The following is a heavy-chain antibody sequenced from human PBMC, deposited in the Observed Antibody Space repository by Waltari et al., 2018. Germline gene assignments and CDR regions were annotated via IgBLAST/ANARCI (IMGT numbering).Heavy chain of an antibody. CDR3: ARLRYFDWLSRAFDI. J-gene: IGHJ3*02. V-gene: IGHV4-59*11. CDR2: IYYSGST. D-gene: IGHD3-9*01. CDR1: GGPISSHY. Sequence: QVQLQESGPGLVKPSETLSLTCTVSGGPISSHYWSWIRKPPGKGLDWIGYIYYSGSTNYNPSLKSRVTISVDTFKNQFSLKLSSVTAADTAVYYCARLRYFDWLSRAFDIWGQGTMVTVSS.